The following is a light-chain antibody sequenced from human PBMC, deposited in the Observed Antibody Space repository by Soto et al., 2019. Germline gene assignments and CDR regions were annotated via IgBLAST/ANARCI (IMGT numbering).Light chain of an antibody. V-gene: IGKV3-20*01. J-gene: IGKJ1*01. Sequence: IVLTQSPDTLSLSPGESATLSCRASQAVSSSSIAWYQHKPGQAPRLLIYTASTRATGIPDRFSGSGSGTDFTLTISRLEPEDFAVYYCQEYGTSPTWTFGPGTKVEV. CDR3: QEYGTSPTWT. CDR1: QAVSSSS. CDR2: TAS.